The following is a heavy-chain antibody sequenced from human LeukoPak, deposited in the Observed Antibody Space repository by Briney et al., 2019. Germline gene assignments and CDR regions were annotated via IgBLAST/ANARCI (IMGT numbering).Heavy chain of an antibody. Sequence: ASVTVSCKASGYTFTSYGISWVRQAPGQGLEWMGWISAYNGNTNYAQKLQGRVTMTTDTSTSTAYMELRSLRSDDTAVYYCAREPGIAVAGTRNWFDPWGQGTLVTVSS. CDR2: ISAYNGNT. CDR3: AREPGIAVAGTRNWFDP. D-gene: IGHD6-19*01. J-gene: IGHJ5*02. V-gene: IGHV1-18*01. CDR1: GYTFTSYG.